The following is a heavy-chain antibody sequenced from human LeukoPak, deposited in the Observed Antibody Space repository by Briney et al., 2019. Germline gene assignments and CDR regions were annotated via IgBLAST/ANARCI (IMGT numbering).Heavy chain of an antibody. V-gene: IGHV4-39*01. J-gene: IGHJ5*02. CDR2: ILYSGRH. D-gene: IGHD6-19*01. CDR3: ARHDHSRASIAVADTFPPLTQPINWFDP. CDR1: GGSISSSSYY. Sequence: SETLSLACTVSGGSISSSSYYWGWIRQPPGKGLEWIGSILYSGRHYYNPSLKSRVTIPVDTHKKPFSLKRSAFTPADTAVYYCARHDHSRASIAVADTFPPLTQPINWFDPWGQGTLVTVSS.